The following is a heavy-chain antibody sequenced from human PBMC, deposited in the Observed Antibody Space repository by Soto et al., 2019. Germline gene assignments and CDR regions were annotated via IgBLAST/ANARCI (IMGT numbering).Heavy chain of an antibody. D-gene: IGHD3-3*01. J-gene: IGHJ4*02. Sequence: PSETLSLTCAVYGGSFSGHYWNWIRQPPGKGLEWIGEINHSGSTNYNPSLKSRVTMSVDTSKNQFSLGLNSVTAADTAVYYCAGDFYEGFDSWGQGTLVTVSS. CDR1: GGSFSGHY. V-gene: IGHV4-34*01. CDR2: INHSGST. CDR3: AGDFYEGFDS.